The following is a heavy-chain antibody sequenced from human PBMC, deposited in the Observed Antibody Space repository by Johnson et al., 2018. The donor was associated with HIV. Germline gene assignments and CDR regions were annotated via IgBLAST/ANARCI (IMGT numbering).Heavy chain of an antibody. D-gene: IGHD3-22*01. Sequence: QVQLVESGGGLVKPGGSLRLSCAASGFTFSDYYMSWIRQAPGKGLEWVSYISGSGIDIYYADSVKGRITISRDSAQNSLYLQMNSLRAEDTALYYCARGVSSGYYSNAFDVWGQGTMATVSS. J-gene: IGHJ3*01. CDR2: ISGSGIDI. CDR1: GFTFSDYY. CDR3: ARGVSSGYYSNAFDV. V-gene: IGHV3-11*01.